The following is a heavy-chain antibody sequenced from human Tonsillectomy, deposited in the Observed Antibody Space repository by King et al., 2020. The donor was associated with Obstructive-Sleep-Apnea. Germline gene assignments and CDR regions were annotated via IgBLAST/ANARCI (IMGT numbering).Heavy chain of an antibody. V-gene: IGHV4-4*07. CDR1: GGSISNYY. Sequence: EQLQESGPGLVKPSETLSLTCTVSGGSISNYYWSWIRQPAGKGLEWIGRLYTSGSTNYNPSFKSRVTMSVDTSKNQFSLKMSSVTAADTAVYYCARSTVVTPMDVWGQGTTVTVSS. CDR3: ARSTVVTPMDV. D-gene: IGHD4-23*01. CDR2: LYTSGST. J-gene: IGHJ6*02.